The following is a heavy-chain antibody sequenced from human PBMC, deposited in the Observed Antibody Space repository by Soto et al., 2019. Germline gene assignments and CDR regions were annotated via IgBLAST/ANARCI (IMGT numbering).Heavy chain of an antibody. CDR1: GFAFSNFA. CDR3: ANGEGGFYDYSLGC. CDR2: IGSGSRGT. J-gene: IGHJ1*01. V-gene: IGHV3-23*01. Sequence: GGSLRLSCAASGFAFSNFAMSWVRQAPGKGLEWVSAIGSGSRGTHYAESVEDRFTISRDDSQNTLYLEINSLRPEDTAVYFCANGEGGFYDYSLGCWGQGTQVTVSS. D-gene: IGHD3-3*01.